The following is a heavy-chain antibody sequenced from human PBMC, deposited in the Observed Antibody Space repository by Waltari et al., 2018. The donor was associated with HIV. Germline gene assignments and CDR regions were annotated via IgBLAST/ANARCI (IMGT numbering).Heavy chain of an antibody. CDR1: GHTLSHMP. Sequence: QVQLAQSGAEVKTPGAPVQVSCKASGHTLSHMPMHWERQAPGKGLEWMGYFDREDNEAIYAAKFQGRVTMTQDASADTAYMELSSLRSEDTAVYFCAAHLEAVPEAVSEYFEFWGQGALVIVSS. CDR3: AAHLEAVPEAVSEYFEF. V-gene: IGHV1-24*01. J-gene: IGHJ4*02. CDR2: FDREDNEA. D-gene: IGHD6-13*01.